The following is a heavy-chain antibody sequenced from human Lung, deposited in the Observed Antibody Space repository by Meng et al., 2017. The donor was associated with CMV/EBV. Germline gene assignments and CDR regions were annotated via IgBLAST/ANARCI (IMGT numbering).Heavy chain of an antibody. J-gene: IGHJ4*02. CDR2: INWNGDST. Sequence: GGSLRLSCAASGFTFDDYGVSWVRQVPGKGLEWVSGINWNGDSTGYADSVKGRFTISRDNAKNSLYLQMNSLRAEDTALYHCARGGSSSWRQGVFDYWGQGTXVTVYS. V-gene: IGHV3-20*01. CDR3: ARGGSSSWRQGVFDY. D-gene: IGHD6-13*01. CDR1: GFTFDDYG.